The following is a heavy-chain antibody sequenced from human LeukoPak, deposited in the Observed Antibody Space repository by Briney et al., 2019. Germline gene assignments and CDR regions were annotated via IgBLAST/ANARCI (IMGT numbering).Heavy chain of an antibody. J-gene: IGHJ2*01. CDR3: ARDGLAAATLHWCFDL. V-gene: IGHV3-7*01. CDR1: GFIFSNYW. D-gene: IGHD6-25*01. CDR2: IKEDGSDK. Sequence: QAGGSLRLSCEASGFIFSNYWMAWVRQAPGKGLEWVANIKEDGSDKNYVESMKGRFTISRDNAKNSLYLQMNSLRAEDTAVYYCARDGLAAATLHWCFDLWGRGTLVTVSS.